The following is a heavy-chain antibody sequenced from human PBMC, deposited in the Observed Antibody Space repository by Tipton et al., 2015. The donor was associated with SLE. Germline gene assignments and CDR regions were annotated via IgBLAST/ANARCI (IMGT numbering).Heavy chain of an antibody. V-gene: IGHV4-59*01. CDR1: GGSITSFY. CDR2: IYSSVTT. J-gene: IGHJ5*02. D-gene: IGHD3-22*01. CDR3: ARDSSGYYWFDP. Sequence: GSLRLSCSVSGGSITSFYWSWIRQPPGKGLEWIGYIYSSVTTKYNPSLKSRFTISVETSKNQFSLKLSSVTAADTAVYYCARDSSGYYWFDPWGQGTLVTVSS.